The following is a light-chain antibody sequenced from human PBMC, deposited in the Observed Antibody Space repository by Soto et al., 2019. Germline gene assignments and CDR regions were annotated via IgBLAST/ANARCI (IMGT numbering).Light chain of an antibody. V-gene: IGKV3-11*01. CDR1: QSISIH. CDR2: DAS. Sequence: EIVLTQSPATLSLSPGERATLSCRASQSISIHLAWYQQKPGQAPRLLIYDASNRATGIPARFSGSGSGTDFTLTISSLEPEDFAVYYCQQRTTWPLTFGGGTKVEIK. CDR3: QQRTTWPLT. J-gene: IGKJ4*01.